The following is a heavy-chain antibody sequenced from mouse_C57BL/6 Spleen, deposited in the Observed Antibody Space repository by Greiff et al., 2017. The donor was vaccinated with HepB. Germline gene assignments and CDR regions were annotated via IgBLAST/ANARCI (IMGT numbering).Heavy chain of an antibody. V-gene: IGHV1-22*01. CDR2: INPNNGGT. CDR1: GYTFTDYN. Sequence: EVKLVDSGPELVKPGASVKMSCKASGYTFTDYNMHWVKQSHGKSLEWIGYINPNNGGTSYNQKFKGKATLTVNKSSSTAYMELRSLTSEDSAVYYCARDGFYAMDYWGQGTSVTVSS. D-gene: IGHD2-3*01. J-gene: IGHJ4*01. CDR3: ARDGFYAMDY.